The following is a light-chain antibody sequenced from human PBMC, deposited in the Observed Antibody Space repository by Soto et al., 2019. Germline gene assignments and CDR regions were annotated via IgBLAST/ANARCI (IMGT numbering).Light chain of an antibody. Sequence: EIVLTQSPATLSVSPGERATLSCRASQSVGADLAWYQRKPGQAPRLLIYGASTRATGIPARFSGSGSGTEFTLTISSLQSEDFAVYYCQQYNNWPPWTFGQGTKVDIK. CDR1: QSVGAD. V-gene: IGKV3-15*01. CDR2: GAS. CDR3: QQYNNWPPWT. J-gene: IGKJ1*01.